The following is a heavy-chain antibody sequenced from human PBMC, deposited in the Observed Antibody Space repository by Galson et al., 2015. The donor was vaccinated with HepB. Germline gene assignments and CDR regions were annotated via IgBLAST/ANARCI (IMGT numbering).Heavy chain of an antibody. D-gene: IGHD6-6*01. J-gene: IGHJ4*02. CDR2: ISGSDGST. CDR1: GFTFSNYA. CDR3: AKGRYSSSSQAFDY. Sequence: SLRLSCAASGFTFSNYAMSWVRQAPGKGLEWVSTISGSDGSTYYADSVKGRFTISRDNSKNTLFLQMNSLRAEDTAVYYCAKGRYSSSSQAFDYWGQGTLVTVSS. V-gene: IGHV3-23*01.